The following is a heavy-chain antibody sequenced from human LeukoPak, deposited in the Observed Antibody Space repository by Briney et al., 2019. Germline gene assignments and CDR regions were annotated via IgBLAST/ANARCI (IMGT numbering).Heavy chain of an antibody. CDR3: ARHCTNGVCYRYYYYGMDV. CDR2: INHSGST. J-gene: IGHJ6*02. D-gene: IGHD2-8*01. CDR1: GGSFSGYY. Sequence: KASETLSLTCAVYGGSFSGYYWSWIRQPPGKGLEWIGEINHSGSTNYNPSLKSRVTISVDTSKNQSSLKLSSVTAADTAVYYCARHCTNGVCYRYYYYGMDVWGQGTTVTVSS. V-gene: IGHV4-34*01.